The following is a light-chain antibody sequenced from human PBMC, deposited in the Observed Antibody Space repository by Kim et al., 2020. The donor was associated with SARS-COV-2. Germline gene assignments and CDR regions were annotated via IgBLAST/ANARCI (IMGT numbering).Light chain of an antibody. CDR3: QQYNNWPLT. CDR1: QSVSSN. Sequence: VSPGERATLFCRASQSVSSNLAWYQQKPGQAPRLLIYGASTRATGIPARFSGSGSGTEFTLTISSLQSEDFAVYYCQQYNNWPLTFGQGTKVDIK. J-gene: IGKJ1*01. CDR2: GAS. V-gene: IGKV3-15*01.